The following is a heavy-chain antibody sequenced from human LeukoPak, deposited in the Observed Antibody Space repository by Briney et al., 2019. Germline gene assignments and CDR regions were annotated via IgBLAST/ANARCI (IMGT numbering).Heavy chain of an antibody. D-gene: IGHD3-22*01. J-gene: IGHJ4*02. V-gene: IGHV1-2*02. CDR1: GYTFTGYY. Sequence: ASVKLSCKASGYTFTGYYMHWVRHTPGQGLEWRGWINPNSGGTNYAQKFQGRVTMTRDTSISTAYMELRRLRSDDTVVYYCARDRSYDSGSAPDYWGQGTLVTVSS. CDR2: INPNSGGT. CDR3: ARDRSYDSGSAPDY.